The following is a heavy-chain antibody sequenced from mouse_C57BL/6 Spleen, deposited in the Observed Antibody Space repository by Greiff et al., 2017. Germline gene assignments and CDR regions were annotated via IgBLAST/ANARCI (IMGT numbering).Heavy chain of an antibody. CDR1: GYTFTSYW. CDR2: INPSNGGT. CDR3: ARSDYGSSYGYFDV. D-gene: IGHD1-1*01. J-gene: IGHJ1*03. V-gene: IGHV1-53*01. Sequence: QVQLQQPGTELVKPGASVKLSCKASGYTFTSYWMHWVKQRPGQGLEWIGNINPSNGGTNYNEKFKSKATLTVDKSSSTAYMQLSILTSEDSAVYYCARSDYGSSYGYFDVWGTGTTVTVSS.